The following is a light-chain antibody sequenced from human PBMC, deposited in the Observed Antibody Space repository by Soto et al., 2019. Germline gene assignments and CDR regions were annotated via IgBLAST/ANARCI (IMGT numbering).Light chain of an antibody. CDR1: QSGTPNW. V-gene: IGKV3-20*01. Sequence: DSIWTQAPDTLSLSPGERATLSYRASQSGTPNWVAWYQQKPRQAPRLLIYAASYRPDGIPDQFGGSRSGSDFTLTINRLEPEAVEVYYCLQYGRWPYAFAQVKKLEI. CDR3: LQYGRWPYA. CDR2: AAS. J-gene: IGKJ2*01.